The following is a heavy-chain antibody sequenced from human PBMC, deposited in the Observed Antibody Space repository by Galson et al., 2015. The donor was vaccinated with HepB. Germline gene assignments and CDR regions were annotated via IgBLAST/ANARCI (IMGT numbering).Heavy chain of an antibody. Sequence: SLRLSCAVSGFTFSTYGMYWVRQAPGKGLEWVAVISDDGNNKYYVDSVKGRFTIPRDNSKNALYLQMNSLRPEDTAVYYCAKVRGGYCSSTSCDYIDYWGPGTLVTVSS. CDR1: GFTFSTYG. CDR3: AKVRGGYCSSTSCDYIDY. CDR2: ISDDGNNK. D-gene: IGHD2-2*01. J-gene: IGHJ4*02. V-gene: IGHV3-30*18.